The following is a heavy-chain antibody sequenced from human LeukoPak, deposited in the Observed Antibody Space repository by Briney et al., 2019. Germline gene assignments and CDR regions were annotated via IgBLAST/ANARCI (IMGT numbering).Heavy chain of an antibody. J-gene: IGHJ6*02. V-gene: IGHV1-8*01. CDR1: GYTFSTYD. CDR2: IPKSGNT. CDR3: ARGTTLVRGIIIHYGMDV. Sequence: ASVKVSRKASGYTFSTYDINWVRQAPGQGLEWMGWIPKSGNTGYAQEFQGRVTMTRNTSISTAFMELSSLRLEDTAVYYCARGTTLVRGIIIHYGMDVWGQGTTVTVSS. D-gene: IGHD3-10*01.